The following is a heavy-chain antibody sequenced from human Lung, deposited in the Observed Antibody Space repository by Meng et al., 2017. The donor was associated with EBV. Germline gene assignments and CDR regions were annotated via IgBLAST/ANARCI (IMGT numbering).Heavy chain of an antibody. J-gene: IGHJ4*02. V-gene: IGHV1-18*01. CDR3: ASGTPGRSYCDY. CDR1: GYTFGSYG. CDR2: FVNYVDT. Sequence: VQPVQYGAEVKKPRASVRVSCKASGYTFGSYGICWVRQAPGQGLEWMGWFVNYVDTYPAPKFQGRVTMTTDTHTTTAFMELRSLTSDDTAVYYCASGTPGRSYCDYWGQGTLVTVSS. D-gene: IGHD2-15*01.